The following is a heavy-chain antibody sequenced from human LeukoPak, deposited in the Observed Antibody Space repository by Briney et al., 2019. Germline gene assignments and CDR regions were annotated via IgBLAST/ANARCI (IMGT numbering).Heavy chain of an antibody. CDR3: AGYCSGGSCYPAGYYGMDV. V-gene: IGHV1-24*01. CDR2: FDPEDGET. Sequence: ASVKVSCKVSGYTLTELSMHWVRQAPGKGLEWMGGFDPEDGETIYAQKFQGRVTITADESTSTAYMELSSLRSEDTAVYYCAGYCSGGSCYPAGYYGMDVWGQGTTVTVSS. D-gene: IGHD2-15*01. J-gene: IGHJ6*02. CDR1: GYTLTELS.